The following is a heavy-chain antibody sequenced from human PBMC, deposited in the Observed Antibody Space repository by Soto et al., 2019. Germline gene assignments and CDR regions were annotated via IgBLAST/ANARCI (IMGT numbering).Heavy chain of an antibody. CDR3: AIDIIGYSYGDYYYYYGMDV. Sequence: ASVKVSCKASGYTFTSYGISWVRQAPGQGLEWMGWISAYNGNTNYAQKLQGRVTMTTDTSTSTAYMELRSLRSDDTAVYYCAIDIIGYSYGDYYYYYGMDVWGQGTTVTVSS. CDR2: ISAYNGNT. J-gene: IGHJ6*02. D-gene: IGHD5-18*01. CDR1: GYTFTSYG. V-gene: IGHV1-18*01.